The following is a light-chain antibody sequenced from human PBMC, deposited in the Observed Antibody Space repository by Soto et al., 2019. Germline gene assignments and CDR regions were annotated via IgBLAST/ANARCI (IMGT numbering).Light chain of an antibody. Sequence: IVMTQSPDSLAVSLCERATINCKSMQSVLDSSNNKNYLAWYQQKTGQPPKMLIYWASTRESGVPDRFSGSGSGTDLNLTISSLQAADVAVYYCQKYYSTPWTCGQGTKVDIK. CDR2: WAS. V-gene: IGKV4-1*01. J-gene: IGKJ1*01. CDR3: QKYYSTPWT. CDR1: QSVLDSSNNKNY.